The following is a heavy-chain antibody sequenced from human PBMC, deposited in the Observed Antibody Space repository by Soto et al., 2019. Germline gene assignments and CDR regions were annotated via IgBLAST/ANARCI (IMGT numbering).Heavy chain of an antibody. D-gene: IGHD3-22*01. J-gene: IGHJ4*02. CDR1: GGSISSSSYY. Sequence: SETLSLTCTVSGGSISSSSYYWGWIRQPPGKGLEWIGSIYYSGSTYYNPSLKSRVTISVDTSKNQFSLKLSSVTAADTAVYYCARLNYYDSSGYYPVHVGYWGQGTLVTVSS. CDR3: ARLNYYDSSGYYPVHVGY. V-gene: IGHV4-39*01. CDR2: IYYSGST.